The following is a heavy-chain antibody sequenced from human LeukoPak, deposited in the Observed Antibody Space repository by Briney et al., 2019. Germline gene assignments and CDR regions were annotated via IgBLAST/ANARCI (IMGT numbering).Heavy chain of an antibody. CDR1: GGTFSSYA. J-gene: IGHJ4*02. D-gene: IGHD5-12*01. CDR2: IIPIFGTA. V-gene: IGHV1-69*01. Sequence: ASVKVSCKASGGTFSSYAISWVRQAPGQGLEWMGGIIPIFGTANYAQKFQGRVTITADESTSTAYMELSSLRSEDTAVCYCASSYSGYDYYFDYWGQGTLVTVSS. CDR3: ASSYSGYDYYFDY.